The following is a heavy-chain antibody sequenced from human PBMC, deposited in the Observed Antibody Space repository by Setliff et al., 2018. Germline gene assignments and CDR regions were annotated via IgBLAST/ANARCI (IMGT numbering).Heavy chain of an antibody. D-gene: IGHD5-18*01. J-gene: IGHJ4*02. Sequence: SETLSLTCTVSGGSISTYYWSWIRQTPVKGLEWIGYVYYSGTTNYNPLFKSRVTISVDRPKNQFSLRLSSLTAADTAVYYCARLNTAMVANWGQGTLVTVSS. CDR1: GGSISTYY. CDR2: VYYSGTT. V-gene: IGHV4-59*08. CDR3: ARLNTAMVAN.